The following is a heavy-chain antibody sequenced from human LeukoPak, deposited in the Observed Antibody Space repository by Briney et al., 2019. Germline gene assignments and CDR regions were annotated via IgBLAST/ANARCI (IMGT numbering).Heavy chain of an antibody. V-gene: IGHV5-51*01. CDR3: ARGGGCSSTSCSPFDS. CDR2: IYPGDSDT. D-gene: IGHD2-2*01. Sequence: GESLKISCKGSGYSFTSYWIGWVRQMPGKGLEWMGIIYPGDSDTRYSPSFQGQVTISADKSISTAYLQWSSLKASDTAMYYCARGGGCSSTSCSPFDSWGQGPLVTVSS. CDR1: GYSFTSYW. J-gene: IGHJ4*02.